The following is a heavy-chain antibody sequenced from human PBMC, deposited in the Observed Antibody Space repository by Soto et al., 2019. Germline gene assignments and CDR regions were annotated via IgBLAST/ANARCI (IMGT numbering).Heavy chain of an antibody. CDR1: GDSISSGGYS. J-gene: IGHJ6*02. Sequence: LSLTCTVSGDSISSGGYSWSWIRQPPGKGLEWVGYIDRSGSIYYNPSLQSRVTISVDRSSHQFSLSLTSVTAADTAFYYCARDGAWRGFDVWGQGTTVTVSS. CDR3: ARDGAWRGFDV. CDR2: IDRSGSI. V-gene: IGHV4-30-2*01. D-gene: IGHD1-26*01.